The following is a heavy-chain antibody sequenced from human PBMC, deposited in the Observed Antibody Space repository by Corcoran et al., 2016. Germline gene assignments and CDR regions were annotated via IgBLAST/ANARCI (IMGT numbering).Heavy chain of an antibody. CDR1: GGSFSGYY. D-gene: IGHD2-15*01. Sequence: QVQLQQWGAGLLKPSETLSLTCAVYGGSFSGYYWSWIRQPPGKGLEWIGEINHSGSTNYNPSLKSRVTISVDTSKNQFSLKLSSVTAADTAVYYWARDIVVVVAGRFDPWGQGTLVTVSS. CDR3: ARDIVVVVAGRFDP. V-gene: IGHV4-34*01. CDR2: INHSGST. J-gene: IGHJ5*02.